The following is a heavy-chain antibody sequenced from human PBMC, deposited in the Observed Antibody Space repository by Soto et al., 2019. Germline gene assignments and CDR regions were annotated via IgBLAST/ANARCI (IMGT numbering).Heavy chain of an antibody. CDR1: GYTFTSCY. CDR3: ARDPVGTASGYSSETAYGMDV. V-gene: IGHV1-46*01. D-gene: IGHD6-25*01. J-gene: IGHJ6*02. Sequence: ASVKVSCKASGYTFTSCYMHWVRQAPGQGLEWMGIINPSGGSTSYAQKFQGRVTMTRDTSTSTVYMELSSLRSEDTAVYYCARDPVGTASGYSSETAYGMDVWGQGTTVTVSS. CDR2: INPSGGST.